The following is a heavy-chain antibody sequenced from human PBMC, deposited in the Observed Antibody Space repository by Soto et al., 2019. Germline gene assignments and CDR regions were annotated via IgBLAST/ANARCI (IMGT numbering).Heavy chain of an antibody. CDR1: GYTFSSYW. V-gene: IGHV5-51*01. J-gene: IGHJ6*02. Sequence: GESLKISCKGSGYTFSSYWSAWVRQMPGKGLEWMGIIYPSDSDTRYSPSFQGQITISADKSISTAYLQWSSLQASDTAIYYCARRPAGMDVWGQGTTVTVPS. CDR3: ARRPAGMDV. CDR2: IYPSDSDT.